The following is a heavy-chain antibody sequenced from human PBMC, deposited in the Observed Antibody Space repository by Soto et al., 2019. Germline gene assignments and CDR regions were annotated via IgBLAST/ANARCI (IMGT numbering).Heavy chain of an antibody. CDR2: IYWDNDK. J-gene: IGHJ4*02. Sequence: KASGPTLVKPTQTLTLTCSFSGFSLSTTGVGVGWIRQSPGKALEWLAIIYWDNDKRYSPSLKSRVTITKDTSKNQVVLTVTNLYPVDTGTYYCARSLWFGELHWGQGALVTVSS. CDR3: ARSLWFGELH. V-gene: IGHV2-5*02. D-gene: IGHD3-10*01. CDR1: GFSLSTTGVG.